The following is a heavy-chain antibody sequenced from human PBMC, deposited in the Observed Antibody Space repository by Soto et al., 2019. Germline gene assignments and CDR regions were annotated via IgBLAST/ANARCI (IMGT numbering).Heavy chain of an antibody. J-gene: IGHJ4*02. CDR2: SYYSGTT. Sequence: QVQLQESGPGLVKPSYTLSLTCAVSGYSISSSNWWGWIRQPPGEGLECIGDSYYSGTTYYNPSLKSRVTMAVDTAKNQFSLELTSVTAVDTAVYYCARSEIEGPIDYWGQGTLVTVSS. CDR1: GYSISSSNW. V-gene: IGHV4-28*01. CDR3: ARSEIEGPIDY.